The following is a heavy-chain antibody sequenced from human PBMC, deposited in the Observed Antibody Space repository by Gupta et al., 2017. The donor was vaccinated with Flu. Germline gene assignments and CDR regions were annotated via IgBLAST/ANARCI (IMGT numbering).Heavy chain of an antibody. Sequence: EVQLVESGGGLVQPGRSLRLSCAASGFPFDDYAMHWVRQAPGKGLEWVSGISWNSGSIGYADSVKGRFTISRDNAKNSLYLQMNSLRAEDTALYYCAKDPFAGAAAGYWGQGTLVTVSS. J-gene: IGHJ4*02. CDR2: ISWNSGSI. D-gene: IGHD6-13*01. CDR1: GFPFDDYA. V-gene: IGHV3-9*01. CDR3: AKDPFAGAAAGY.